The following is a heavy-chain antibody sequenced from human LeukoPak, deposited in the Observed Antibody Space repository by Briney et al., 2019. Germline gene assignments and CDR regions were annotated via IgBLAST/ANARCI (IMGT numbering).Heavy chain of an antibody. CDR2: INPNSGGT. V-gene: IGHV1-2*06. CDR3: AIGYSSSWYPGY. CDR1: GYTFTSYA. Sequence: GASVKVSCKASGYTFTSYAMNWVRQAPGQGLEWMGRINPNSGGTNYAQKFQGRVTMTRDTSISTAYMELSRLRSDDTAVYYCAIGYSSSWYPGYWGQGTLVTVSS. D-gene: IGHD6-13*01. J-gene: IGHJ4*02.